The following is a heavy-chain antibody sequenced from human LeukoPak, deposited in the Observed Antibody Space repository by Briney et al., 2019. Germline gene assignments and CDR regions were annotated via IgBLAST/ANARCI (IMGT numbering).Heavy chain of an antibody. Sequence: SETLSLTCTVSGFSITTGYYWAWIRQPPGKGLEWIGTIFRIGSTYYNPSLKSRVTISVDTSKNQFSPKLSSVTAADTAVYYCAREGDSSGYYFFDYWGQGTLVTVSS. CDR1: GFSITTGYY. CDR2: IFRIGST. J-gene: IGHJ4*02. D-gene: IGHD3-22*01. V-gene: IGHV4-38-2*02. CDR3: AREGDSSGYYFFDY.